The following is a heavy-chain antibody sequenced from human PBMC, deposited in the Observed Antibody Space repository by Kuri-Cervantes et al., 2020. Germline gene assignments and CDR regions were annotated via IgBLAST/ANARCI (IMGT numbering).Heavy chain of an antibody. J-gene: IGHJ4*02. V-gene: IGHV3-30*03. CDR3: ARDRSRYFDY. CDR1: GFTFSSYS. Sequence: GGSLRLSCAASGFTFSSYSMNWVRQAPGKGLEWVAVISYDGSNKYYADSVKGRFTISRDNSKNTLYLQMNSLRAEDTAVYYCARDRSRYFDYWGQGTLVTVSS. CDR2: ISYDGSNK.